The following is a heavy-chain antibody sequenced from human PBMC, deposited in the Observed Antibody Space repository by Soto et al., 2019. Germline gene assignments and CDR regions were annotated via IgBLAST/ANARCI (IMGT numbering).Heavy chain of an antibody. Sequence: GGSLRLSCAASGFTFSSYAMSWVRQAPGKGLEWVSAISGSGGSTYYADSVKGRFTISRDNSKNTLYLQMNSLRAEDTAVYYCAARYCSSTSCYGRVPIDYWGQGTLVTVSS. CDR3: AARYCSSTSCYGRVPIDY. J-gene: IGHJ4*02. D-gene: IGHD2-2*01. CDR1: GFTFSSYA. CDR2: ISGSGGST. V-gene: IGHV3-23*01.